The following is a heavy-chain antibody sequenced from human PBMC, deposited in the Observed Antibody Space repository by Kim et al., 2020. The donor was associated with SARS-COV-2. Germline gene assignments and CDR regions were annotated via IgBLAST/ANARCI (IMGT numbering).Heavy chain of an antibody. D-gene: IGHD3-3*01. CDR1: GGSVSSGSYY. J-gene: IGHJ5*02. Sequence: SETLSLTCTVSGGSVSSGSYYWSWIRQPPGKGLEWIGYIYYSGSTNYNPSLKSRVTISVDTSKNQFSLKLSSVTAADTAVYYCARDYDFGVVGPRFDPWGQGTLVTVSS. CDR3: ARDYDFGVVGPRFDP. V-gene: IGHV4-61*01. CDR2: IYYSGST.